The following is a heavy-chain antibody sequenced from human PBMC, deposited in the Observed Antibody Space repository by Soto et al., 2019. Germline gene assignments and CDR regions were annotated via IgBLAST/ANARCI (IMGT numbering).Heavy chain of an antibody. V-gene: IGHV3-30-3*01. CDR1: GFTFSSYA. CDR3: ATHAVSSLLTGY. J-gene: IGHJ4*02. CDR2: ISYDGSNK. Sequence: QVQLVESGGGVVQPGRSLRLSCAASGFTFSSYAMHWVRQAPGKGLEWVAVISYDGSNKYYADSVKGRFTISRDNSKNTLYLQMNSLRAEDTAVYYCATHAVSSLLTGYWGQGTLVTVSS. D-gene: IGHD6-6*01.